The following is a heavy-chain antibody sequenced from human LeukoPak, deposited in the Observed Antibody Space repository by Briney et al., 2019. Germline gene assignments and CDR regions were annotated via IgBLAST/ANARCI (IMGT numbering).Heavy chain of an antibody. D-gene: IGHD3-10*01. V-gene: IGHV4-30-2*01. CDR1: GGSISSGGYS. J-gene: IGHJ3*02. CDR3: ARGKAPLKTMIRAFDI. Sequence: TLSLTCXVSGGSISSGGYSWSWIRQPPGKGLEWIVYIYHSGSTYYNPSLKSRVTISVDRSKNQFSLKLSSVTAADTAVYYCARGKAPLKTMIRAFDIWGQGTMVTVSS. CDR2: IYHSGST.